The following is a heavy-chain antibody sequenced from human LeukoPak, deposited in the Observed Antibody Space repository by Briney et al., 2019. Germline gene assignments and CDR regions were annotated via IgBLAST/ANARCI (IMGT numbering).Heavy chain of an antibody. J-gene: IGHJ3*02. D-gene: IGHD1-26*01. V-gene: IGHV1-69*05. Sequence: ASVKVSCKASGGTFSSYAISWVRQAPGQGLEWMGGIIPIFGTANYAQKFQGRVTITTDESTSTAYMELSSLRSEDTAVYYCARGGIVGATKYAFDIWGQGTMVTVSS. CDR2: IIPIFGTA. CDR1: GGTFSSYA. CDR3: ARGGIVGATKYAFDI.